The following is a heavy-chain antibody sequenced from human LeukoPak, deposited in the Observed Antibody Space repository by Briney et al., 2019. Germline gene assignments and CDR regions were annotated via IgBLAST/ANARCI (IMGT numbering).Heavy chain of an antibody. Sequence: PGGSLRLSCAASGFTFSSYAMSWVRQAPGKGLEWVSAISGSGGSTYYADSVKGRFTISRDNSKNTLYLQMNSLRAEDAAVYYCARVRTGVDRWGPFDCWGQGTLVTVSS. CDR1: GFTFSSYA. D-gene: IGHD7-27*01. J-gene: IGHJ4*02. V-gene: IGHV3-23*01. CDR2: ISGSGGST. CDR3: ARVRTGVDRWGPFDC.